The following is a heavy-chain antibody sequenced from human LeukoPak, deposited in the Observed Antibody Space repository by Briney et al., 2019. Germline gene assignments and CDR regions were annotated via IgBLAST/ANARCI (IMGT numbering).Heavy chain of an antibody. CDR2: IYYSGST. V-gene: IGHV4-59*01. CDR1: GGSISSYY. D-gene: IGHD4-23*01. J-gene: IGHJ4*02. Sequence: PSETLSLTCTVSGGSISSYYWSWIRQPPGKGLEWIGYIYYSGSTNYNPSLKSRVTISADTSKNQFSLKLSSVTAADTAVYYCASHKRVTQGFDYWGQGTLVTVSS. CDR3: ASHKRVTQGFDY.